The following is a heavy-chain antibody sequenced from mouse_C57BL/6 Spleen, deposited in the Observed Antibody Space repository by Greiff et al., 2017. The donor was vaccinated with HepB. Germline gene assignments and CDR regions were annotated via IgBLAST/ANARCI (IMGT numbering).Heavy chain of an antibody. CDR1: GYTFTDYE. Sequence: QVQLQQSGAELVRPGASVTLSCKASGYTFTDYEMHWVKQTPVHGLEWIGAIDPETGGTAYNQKFKGKAILTADKSSSTAYMELRSLTSEDSAVYYCTRGGVPYAMDYWGQGTSVTVSS. CDR3: TRGGVPYAMDY. J-gene: IGHJ4*01. CDR2: IDPETGGT. V-gene: IGHV1-15*01.